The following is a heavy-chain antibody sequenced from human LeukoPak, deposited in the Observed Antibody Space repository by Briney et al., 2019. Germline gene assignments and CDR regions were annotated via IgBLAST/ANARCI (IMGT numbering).Heavy chain of an antibody. V-gene: IGHV4-39*01. J-gene: IGHJ4*02. CDR1: GLTFSSHA. CDR3: ARHYRYSYNGY. Sequence: GSLRLSCAASGLTFSSHAMGWVRQPPGKGLEWIGSIYYSGSTYYNPSLKSRVTISVDTSKNQFSLKLSSVTAADTAVYYCARHYRYSYNGYWGQGTLVTVSS. CDR2: IYYSGST. D-gene: IGHD5-18*01.